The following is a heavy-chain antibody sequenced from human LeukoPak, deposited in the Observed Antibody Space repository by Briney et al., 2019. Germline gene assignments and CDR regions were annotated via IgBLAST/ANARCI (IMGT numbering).Heavy chain of an antibody. CDR2: IYTSGST. V-gene: IGHV4-4*07. D-gene: IGHD5-18*01. CDR3: ARVSIQLWFGPQTGIGWFDP. CDR1: GYSISSGYY. J-gene: IGHJ5*02. Sequence: KPSETLSLTCTVSGYSISSGYYWGWIRPPAGKGLEWIGRIYTSGSTNYNPSLKSRVTMSVDTSKNQFSLKLSSVTAADTAVYYCARVSIQLWFGPQTGIGWFDPWGQGTLVTVSS.